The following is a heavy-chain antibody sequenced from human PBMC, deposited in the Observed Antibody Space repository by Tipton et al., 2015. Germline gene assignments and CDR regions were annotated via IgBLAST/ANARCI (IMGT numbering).Heavy chain of an antibody. CDR1: GFRFSAFW. CDR3: ARIGRPGRSSSSLFDP. V-gene: IGHV3-7*05. Sequence: SLRLSCAASGFRFSAFWMNWVRQAPGKGLEWVANIKQDAGEKTYVDSVRGRFTISRDNGKNSLYLQMNSLRAEDTAVYYCARIGRPGRSSSSLFDPWGQGTLVTVSS. CDR2: IKQDAGEK. D-gene: IGHD6-6*01. J-gene: IGHJ5*02.